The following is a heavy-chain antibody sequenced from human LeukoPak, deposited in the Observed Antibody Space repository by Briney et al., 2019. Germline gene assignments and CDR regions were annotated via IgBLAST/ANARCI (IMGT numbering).Heavy chain of an antibody. Sequence: GGSLRLSCVASGFTSSDYRMSWVRQAPGKGLEWVANINQDGSEKYFVDSVKGRFTISRDNAKNSLYLQMNSLRAEDTAVYYCTRAREKWVAFDIWGQGTMVTVSS. CDR3: TRAREKWVAFDI. V-gene: IGHV3-7*04. J-gene: IGHJ3*02. CDR1: GFTSSDYR. D-gene: IGHD6-19*01. CDR2: INQDGSEK.